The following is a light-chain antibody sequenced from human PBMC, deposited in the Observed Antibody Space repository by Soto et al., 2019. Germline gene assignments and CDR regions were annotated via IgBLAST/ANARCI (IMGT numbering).Light chain of an antibody. V-gene: IGLV2-11*01. CDR3: CSYAGSYIRYV. CDR2: DVS. J-gene: IGLJ1*01. Sequence: SLLTPPRPVSGSPGQSVTPPRPGTNSDFGGYNYVSWYQQHPGKAPKLMIYDVSKRPSGVPDRFSGSKSGNTASLTISGLQAEDEADYYCCSYAGSYIRYVFGTGTKVTVL. CDR1: NSDFGGYNY.